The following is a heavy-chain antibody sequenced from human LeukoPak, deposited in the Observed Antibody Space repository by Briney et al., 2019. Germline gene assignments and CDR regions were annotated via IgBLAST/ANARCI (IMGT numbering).Heavy chain of an antibody. J-gene: IGHJ4*02. Sequence: GGSLRLSCAASGFTFSSYSMNWVRQAPGKGLEWVSYISSSSSTIYYADSVKGRFTISRDNAKNSLYLQMNSLRAEDTAVYYCARTYCSSTSCSYYFDYWGQGTLVTVSS. CDR2: ISSSSSTI. V-gene: IGHV3-48*04. CDR3: ARTYCSSTSCSYYFDY. D-gene: IGHD2-2*01. CDR1: GFTFSSYS.